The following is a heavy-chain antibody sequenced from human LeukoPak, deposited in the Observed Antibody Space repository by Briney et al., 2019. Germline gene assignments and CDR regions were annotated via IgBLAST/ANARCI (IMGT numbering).Heavy chain of an antibody. V-gene: IGHV3-66*01. CDR2: FYAGGDT. J-gene: IGHJ4*02. CDR3: ARGIFTGYSSSWSWGGLDY. D-gene: IGHD6-13*01. Sequence: GGSLRLSCAVSGVTVNSIYMSWVRQAPGEGLEWVSVFYAGGDTYYSESVKGRFTISRDNSKNTLYLQMNSLRAEDTAVYYCARGIFTGYSSSWSWGGLDYWGQGTLVTVSS. CDR1: GVTVNSIY.